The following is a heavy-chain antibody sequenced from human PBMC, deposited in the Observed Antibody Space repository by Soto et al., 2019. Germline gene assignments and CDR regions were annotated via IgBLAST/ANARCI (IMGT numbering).Heavy chain of an antibody. CDR2: ISYDGSNK. CDR1: GFTFSSYG. V-gene: IGHV3-30*18. Sequence: QVQLVESGGGVVQPGRSLRLSCAASGFTFSSYGMHWVRQAPGKGLEWVAVISYDGSNKYYADSVKGRFTISRDNSKNTLYLQMNSLRAEDTAVYYCAKDRLTGTTGYYYYGMDVWGQGTTVTVSS. D-gene: IGHD1-7*01. J-gene: IGHJ6*02. CDR3: AKDRLTGTTGYYYYGMDV.